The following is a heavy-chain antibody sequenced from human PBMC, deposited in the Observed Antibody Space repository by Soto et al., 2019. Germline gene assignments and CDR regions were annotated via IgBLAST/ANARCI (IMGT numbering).Heavy chain of an antibody. J-gene: IGHJ2*01. CDR1: GFTFSGYA. Sequence: EVQLLESGGGLVQPGGSLRLSCAASGFTFSGYAMSWVRQAPGKELEWVSVISGSGGSTYYAHSVKGRFTISRDNSKNTLHLQMNSLRAEDTAVYCCAKDSQTTMTPNWYFDLWGRGTLVTVSS. V-gene: IGHV3-23*01. D-gene: IGHD4-17*01. CDR3: AKDSQTTMTPNWYFDL. CDR2: ISGSGGST.